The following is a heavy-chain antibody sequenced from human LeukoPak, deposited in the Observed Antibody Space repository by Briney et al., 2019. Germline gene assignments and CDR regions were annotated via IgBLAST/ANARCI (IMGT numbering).Heavy chain of an antibody. CDR2: IWYDGSNR. V-gene: IGHV3-33*01. Sequence: GGSLRLSCVASGFTFKNNAMHWVRQAPGKGLEWVAVIWYDGSNRYYADSVKGRFTISRDNSKNTLYLEMNSLRAEDTAVYYCARPPYYDIVIGPFDSWGQGTLVTVS. D-gene: IGHD3-9*01. CDR3: ARPPYYDIVIGPFDS. J-gene: IGHJ4*02. CDR1: GFTFKNNA.